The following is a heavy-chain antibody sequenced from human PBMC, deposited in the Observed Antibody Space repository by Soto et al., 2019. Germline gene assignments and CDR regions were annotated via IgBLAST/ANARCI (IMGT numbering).Heavy chain of an antibody. Sequence: KTSETLSLTCTVSGGSISSGGYYWSWIRQHPGKGLEWIGYIYYSGSTYYNPSLKSRVTISVDTSKNQFSLKLSSVTAADTAVYYCARDLGGEVHGGNSAYYYYGMDVWGQGTTVTVSS. CDR1: GGSISSGGYY. CDR2: IYYSGST. J-gene: IGHJ6*02. CDR3: ARDLGGEVHGGNSAYYYYGMDV. V-gene: IGHV4-31*03. D-gene: IGHD2-21*02.